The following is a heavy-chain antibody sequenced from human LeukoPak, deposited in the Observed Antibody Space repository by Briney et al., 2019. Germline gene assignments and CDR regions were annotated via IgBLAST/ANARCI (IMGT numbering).Heavy chain of an antibody. V-gene: IGHV3-23*01. J-gene: IGHJ4*02. CDR2: ISGSGGST. D-gene: IGHD1-26*01. Sequence: PGGSLRLSCAASGFTFSSYALSWVRQAPGKGLEWVSAISGSGGSTYYADSVKGRFTISRDNSKNTLYLQMNSLRAEDTAVYYCAKATSGSWGQYYFDYWGQGTLVTVSS. CDR1: GFTFSSYA. CDR3: AKATSGSWGQYYFDY.